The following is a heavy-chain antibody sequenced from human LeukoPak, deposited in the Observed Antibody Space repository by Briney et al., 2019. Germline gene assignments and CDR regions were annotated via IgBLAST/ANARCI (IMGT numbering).Heavy chain of an antibody. CDR1: GFTFSSYA. V-gene: IGHV3-30-3*01. Sequence: GGSLRLSCAGSGFTFSSYAMHWVRQAPGKGLEWVAVISYDGSNKYYADSVKGRFTISRDNSKNTLYLQMNSLRAEDTAVYYCARRIFQGSSGWYLFDYWGQGTLVTVSS. CDR2: ISYDGSNK. D-gene: IGHD6-19*01. J-gene: IGHJ4*02. CDR3: ARRIFQGSSGWYLFDY.